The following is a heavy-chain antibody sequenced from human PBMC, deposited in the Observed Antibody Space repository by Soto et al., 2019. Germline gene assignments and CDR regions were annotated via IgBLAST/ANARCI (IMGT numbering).Heavy chain of an antibody. V-gene: IGHV4-59*01. CDR1: GGSISSYY. CDR2: IYYSGST. Sequence: SETLSLTCTVSGGSISSYYWSWIRQPPGKGLEWIGYIYYSGSTNYNPSLKSRVTISVDTSKNQFSLKLSSVTAADTAVYYCARGGHNKPGDPPSETMVRGVILKSTYYFDYWGQGTLVTVSS. CDR3: ARGGHNKPGDPPSETMVRGVILKSTYYFDY. J-gene: IGHJ4*02. D-gene: IGHD3-10*01.